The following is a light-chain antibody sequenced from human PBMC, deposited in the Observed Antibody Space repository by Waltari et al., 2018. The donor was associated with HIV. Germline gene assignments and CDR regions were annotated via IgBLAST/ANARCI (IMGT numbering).Light chain of an antibody. CDR3: YCAADNNV. CDR1: VAANNF. Sequence: SFDLTQPSPVPVSPAQTARIPCSGTVAANNFVRWFQQKPGRPPTFVIYKYTERPSEIPERFSGSSSGTTATLTITGAQVEDEADYYFYCAADNNVLGGGTKLTVL. J-gene: IGLJ2*01. V-gene: IGLV3-27*01. CDR2: KYT.